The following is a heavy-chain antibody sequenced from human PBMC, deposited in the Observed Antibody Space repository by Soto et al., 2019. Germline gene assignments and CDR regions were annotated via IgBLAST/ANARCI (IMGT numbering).Heavy chain of an antibody. J-gene: IGHJ4*02. Sequence: SETLSLTCTVSAGSINSYYWSWIRQPPGKGLEWIGYVYYSGSTSYNPSLKSRVTMSLDTSKNQFSLKLNSVTAADTAVYYCATTGTVTKYYFDYWGQGSLVTVSS. CDR2: VYYSGST. D-gene: IGHD4-17*01. CDR1: AGSINSYY. CDR3: ATTGTVTKYYFDY. V-gene: IGHV4-59*01.